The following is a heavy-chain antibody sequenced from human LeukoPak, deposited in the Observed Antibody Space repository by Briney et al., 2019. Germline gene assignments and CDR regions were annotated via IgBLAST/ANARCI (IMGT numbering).Heavy chain of an antibody. J-gene: IGHJ4*02. Sequence: PSETLSLTCTVSGGSISSYYWSWIRQPPGKGLEWIGYIYYSGSTNYNPSLESRVTISVDTSKNQFSLKLSSVTAADTAVYYCARVGGVWFGELLSYYFDYWGQGTLVTVSS. V-gene: IGHV4-59*01. CDR1: GGSISSYY. D-gene: IGHD3-10*01. CDR2: IYYSGST. CDR3: ARVGGVWFGELLSYYFDY.